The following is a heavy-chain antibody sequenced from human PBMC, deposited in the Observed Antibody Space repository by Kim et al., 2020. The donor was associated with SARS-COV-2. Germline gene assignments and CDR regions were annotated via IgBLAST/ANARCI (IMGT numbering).Heavy chain of an antibody. Sequence: YYAESVKGRFTISRDNVKNSLFLQMNSLRDEDTAVYYCARDLYGDYPFDYWGQGTLVTVSS. CDR3: ARDLYGDYPFDY. D-gene: IGHD4-17*01. J-gene: IGHJ4*02. V-gene: IGHV3-48*02.